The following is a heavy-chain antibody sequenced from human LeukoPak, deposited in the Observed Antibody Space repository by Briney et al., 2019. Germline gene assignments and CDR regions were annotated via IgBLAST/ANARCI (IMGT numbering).Heavy chain of an antibody. CDR1: GYTFTGYY. D-gene: IGHD3-22*01. J-gene: IGHJ6*02. V-gene: IGHV1-2*02. Sequence: ASVKVSCKASGYTFTGYYMHWVRQAPGQGLEWMGWINPNSGGTNYAQKFQGRVTMTRDTSISTAYMELSRLRSDDTAVYCCARARRVVVVNQGYYYYGMDVWGQGTTVTVSS. CDR2: INPNSGGT. CDR3: ARARRVVVVNQGYYYYGMDV.